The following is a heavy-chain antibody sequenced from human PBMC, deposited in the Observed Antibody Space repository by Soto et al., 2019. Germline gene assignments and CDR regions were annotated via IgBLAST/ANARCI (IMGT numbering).Heavy chain of an antibody. Sequence: GGSLRLSCAASGFTFSSYSMNWVRQAPGKGLEWDSSISSSSSYIYYADSVKGRFTISRDNAKNSLYLQMNSLRAEDTAVYYCARDRPYYYGSGSTGLGAFDIWGQGTMVTVSS. CDR1: GFTFSSYS. J-gene: IGHJ3*02. CDR3: ARDRPYYYGSGSTGLGAFDI. V-gene: IGHV3-21*01. D-gene: IGHD3-10*01. CDR2: ISSSSSYI.